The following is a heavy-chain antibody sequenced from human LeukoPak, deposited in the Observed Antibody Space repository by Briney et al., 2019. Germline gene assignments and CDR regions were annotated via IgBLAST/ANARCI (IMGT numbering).Heavy chain of an antibody. CDR2: IYYSGSP. J-gene: IGHJ1*01. CDR3: ARSITSSWYGDFQH. V-gene: IGHV4-59*01. Sequence: PETLSLTCTVSGGAPSGYFRSWVRQPPGKGLEWIWYIYYSGSPNYNPSLKSRVTISVDTSKNQFSLKLSSVTAADTAVYYCARSITSSWYGDFQHWGQGTLVTVSS. D-gene: IGHD6-13*01. CDR1: GGAPSGYF.